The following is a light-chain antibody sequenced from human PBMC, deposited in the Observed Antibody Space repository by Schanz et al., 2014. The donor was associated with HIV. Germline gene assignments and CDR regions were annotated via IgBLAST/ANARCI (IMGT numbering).Light chain of an antibody. Sequence: EIVLTQSPATLSLSPGERATLSCRASQSVSNNLAWYQQKPGQAPRLLMYDVSTRATGIPARFSGSGSGTDFTLTISRLEPEDLAVYYCQQYGSSPLLTFGGGTKVEIK. V-gene: IGKV3-20*01. J-gene: IGKJ4*01. CDR3: QQYGSSPLLT. CDR2: DVS. CDR1: QSVSNN.